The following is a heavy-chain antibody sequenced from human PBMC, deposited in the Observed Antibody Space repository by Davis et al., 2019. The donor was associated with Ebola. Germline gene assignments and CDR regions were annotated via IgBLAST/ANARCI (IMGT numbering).Heavy chain of an antibody. Sequence: ASVQVSCKVSGYSLTESSNHCVRQAPGKGLEWMGGFNPEDGKTKYAQKFQGRVTMTEATSTDTAYMELSNLRSDDTAVYYFARGFGDVDSFNIWGQGTMVTVSS. CDR2: FNPEDGKT. CDR1: GYSLTESS. D-gene: IGHD3-10*01. CDR3: ARGFGDVDSFNI. J-gene: IGHJ3*02. V-gene: IGHV1-24*01.